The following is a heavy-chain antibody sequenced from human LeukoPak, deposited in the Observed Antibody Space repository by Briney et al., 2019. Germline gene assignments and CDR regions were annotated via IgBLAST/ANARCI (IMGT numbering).Heavy chain of an antibody. Sequence: KPSETLSLTCTVSGGSISSSSYYWGWIRQPPGKGLEWIGSIYYSGSTYYNPSLKSRVTISVDTSKNQFSLKLSSVTAADTAVYYCARDPAVAGTLRNAFDIWGQGTMVTVSS. CDR3: ARDPAVAGTLRNAFDI. CDR1: GGSISSSSYY. V-gene: IGHV4-39*07. J-gene: IGHJ3*02. CDR2: IYYSGST. D-gene: IGHD6-19*01.